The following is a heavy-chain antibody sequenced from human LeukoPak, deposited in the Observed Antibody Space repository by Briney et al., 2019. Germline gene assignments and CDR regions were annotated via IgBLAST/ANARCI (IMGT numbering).Heavy chain of an antibody. D-gene: IGHD2-21*02. CDR2: INPNNGGT. Sequence: ASVKVSCKASGYTFGAYYMHWVRQAPGQGLEWMGWINPNNGGTNYAQKFQGRVTMTRDTSISTAYMDPSRLTSDDTAVYYCARGCGGDCYSGTQNWFGPWGQGTLVTVSS. CDR3: ARGCGGDCYSGTQNWFGP. V-gene: IGHV1-2*02. CDR1: GYTFGAYY. J-gene: IGHJ5*02.